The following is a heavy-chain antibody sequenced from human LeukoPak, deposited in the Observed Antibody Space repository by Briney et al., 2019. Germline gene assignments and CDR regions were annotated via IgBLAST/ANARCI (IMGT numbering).Heavy chain of an antibody. CDR2: ISSSSSYT. CDR1: GFIFSDYY. CDR3: ARDPVAAGKIV. V-gene: IGHV3-11*06. J-gene: IGHJ4*01. D-gene: IGHD6-13*01. Sequence: AGSLRLSCAASGFIFSDYYMSWIRQAPGKGLEWVSYISSSSSYTNYADSVKGRFTISRDNAKNSLYLQMKSPRAEDAAVYYCARDPVAAGKIVWGQGTLATVSS.